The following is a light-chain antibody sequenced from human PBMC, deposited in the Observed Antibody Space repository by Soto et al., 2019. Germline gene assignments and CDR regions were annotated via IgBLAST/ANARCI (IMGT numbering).Light chain of an antibody. J-gene: IGLJ2*01. CDR3: CSYAGSYV. CDR1: SSDVGGYNY. V-gene: IGLV2-11*01. Sequence: QSALTQPRSVSGSPGQSVTISCTGTSSDVGGYNYVSWYQQHPGKAPKLMIYDVSKRPSGVPDRFSGSKSGNTASLTISGLQAEDEADYYCCSYAGSYVFGGVTKLTVL. CDR2: DVS.